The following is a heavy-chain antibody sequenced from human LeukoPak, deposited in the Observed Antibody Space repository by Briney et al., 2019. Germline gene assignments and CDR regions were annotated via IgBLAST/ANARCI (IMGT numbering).Heavy chain of an antibody. CDR2: INHSGST. CDR1: GGSFSGYY. V-gene: IGHV4-34*01. J-gene: IGHJ4*02. D-gene: IGHD2-15*01. CDR3: ARGLNRGYCSGGSCSEGGGY. Sequence: SETLSLTCAVYGGSFSGYYWSWIRQPPGKGLEWIGEINHSGSTNYNPSLKSRVTISVDTSKNQFSLKLSSVTAADTAVYYCARGLNRGYCSGGSCSEGGGYRGQGTLVTVSS.